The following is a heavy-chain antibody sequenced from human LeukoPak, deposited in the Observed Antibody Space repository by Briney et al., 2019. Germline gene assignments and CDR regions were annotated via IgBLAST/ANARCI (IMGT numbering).Heavy chain of an antibody. V-gene: IGHV1-8*01. CDR3: ARGSCSGGSCYSLWFDP. Sequence: ASVKVSCKASGYTFTSYDINWVRQATAQGLEWMGLMNPNSGNTGYAQKFQGRVTMTRNTSISTAYMELSSLRSEDTAVYYCARGSCSGGSCYSLWFDPWGQGTLVTVSS. D-gene: IGHD2-15*01. J-gene: IGHJ5*02. CDR2: MNPNSGNT. CDR1: GYTFTSYD.